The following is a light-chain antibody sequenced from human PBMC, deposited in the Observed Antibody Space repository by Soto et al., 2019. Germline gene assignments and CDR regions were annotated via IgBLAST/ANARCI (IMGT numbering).Light chain of an antibody. CDR2: EVS. J-gene: IGLJ1*01. CDR1: SSDVRGYNY. V-gene: IGLV2-8*01. Sequence: QSVLTQPPSASGSPGQSVTISCTGTSSDVRGYNYVSWYQQHPGKAPKLMIYEVSKRPSGVPDRFSGSKSGNTASLTVSGLQAEDEADYYRSSYAGSNIVFGTGTKLTVL. CDR3: SSYAGSNIV.